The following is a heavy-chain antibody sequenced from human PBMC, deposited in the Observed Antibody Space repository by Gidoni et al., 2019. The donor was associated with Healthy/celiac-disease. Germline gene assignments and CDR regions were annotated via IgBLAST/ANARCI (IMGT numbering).Heavy chain of an antibody. CDR3: ARAEMVRGVSMAGMDV. Sequence: EVQLVESGGALVKPGGSLLLSCAASLFTFSSYSMNCVRQAPGRWLEWVSSISSSSSYIYYADSVKGRFTISRDKSKKSLYLQMNSMRAEDTAVYYCARAEMVRGVSMAGMDVWGQGTTVTVSS. J-gene: IGHJ6*02. CDR1: LFTFSSYS. V-gene: IGHV3-21*01. CDR2: ISSSSSYI. D-gene: IGHD3-10*01.